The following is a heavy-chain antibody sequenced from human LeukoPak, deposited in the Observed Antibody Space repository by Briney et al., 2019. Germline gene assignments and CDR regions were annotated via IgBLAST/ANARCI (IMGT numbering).Heavy chain of an antibody. CDR2: ITGSGGST. D-gene: IGHD3-22*01. CDR1: GFTFSSYG. Sequence: GGTLRLSCAASGFTFSSYGLSWVRQAPGKGLEWVSDITGSGGSTYYADSVKGRFTISRDNSKNTLYLQMNSLRAEDTAVYYCARHTGYDSSGYYLWGQGTLVTVSS. CDR3: ARHTGYDSSGYYL. J-gene: IGHJ4*02. V-gene: IGHV3-23*01.